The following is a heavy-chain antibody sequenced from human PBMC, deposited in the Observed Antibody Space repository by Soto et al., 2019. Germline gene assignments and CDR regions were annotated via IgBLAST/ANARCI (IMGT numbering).Heavy chain of an antibody. D-gene: IGHD3-10*01. V-gene: IGHV4-31*03. CDR3: ARGGNMVRGVITSYYYYMDV. Sequence: SETLSLTCTVSGGSISSGGYYWSWIRQHPGKGLEWIGYIYYSGSTYYNPSLKSRVTISVDTSKNQFSLKLSSVTAADTAVYYCARGGNMVRGVITSYYYYMDVWGKGTTVTVSS. J-gene: IGHJ6*03. CDR2: IYYSGST. CDR1: GGSISSGGYY.